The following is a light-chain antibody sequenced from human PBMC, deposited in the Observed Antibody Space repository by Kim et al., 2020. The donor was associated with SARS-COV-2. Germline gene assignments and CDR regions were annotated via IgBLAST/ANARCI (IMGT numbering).Light chain of an antibody. CDR3: QSYDSSNVV. J-gene: IGLJ2*01. Sequence: GKTLTITRTRSVGSIASNCVQWYQQRPGSAPTTVIYEDNQRPSGVPDRFSGSIDSSSNSASLNISGLKTEDEADYYCQSYDSSNVVFGGGTQLTVL. CDR2: EDN. V-gene: IGLV6-57*03. CDR1: VGSIASNC.